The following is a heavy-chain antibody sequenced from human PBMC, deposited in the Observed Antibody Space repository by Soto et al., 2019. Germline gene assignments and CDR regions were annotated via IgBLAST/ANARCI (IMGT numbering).Heavy chain of an antibody. J-gene: IGHJ4*02. V-gene: IGHV3-30-3*01. CDR2: ISYDGSNK. D-gene: IGHD3-3*01. CDR1: GFTFSSYA. Sequence: GGSLRLSCAASGFTFSSYAMHWVRQAPGKGLEWVAVISYDGSNKYYADSVKGRFTISRDNSKNTLYLQMNSLRAEDTAVYYCARDLGFWSGYRYIFDYWGQGTLVTVSS. CDR3: ARDLGFWSGYRYIFDY.